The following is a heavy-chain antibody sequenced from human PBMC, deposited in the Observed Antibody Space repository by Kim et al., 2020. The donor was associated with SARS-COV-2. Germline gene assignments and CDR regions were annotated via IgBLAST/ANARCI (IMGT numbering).Heavy chain of an antibody. CDR1: GYSLTNYW. CDR2: IYPADSDI. CDR3: ARSRGYGDYFDY. J-gene: IGHJ4*02. Sequence: GESLKISCKGTGYSLTNYWVAWVRQMPGKGLEWMGIIYPADSDIRYSPSFQGQVTISADKSINTAYLQWSSLKASDTAKYYCARSRGYGDYFDYWGQGTLVAVSS. D-gene: IGHD5-12*01. V-gene: IGHV5-51*01.